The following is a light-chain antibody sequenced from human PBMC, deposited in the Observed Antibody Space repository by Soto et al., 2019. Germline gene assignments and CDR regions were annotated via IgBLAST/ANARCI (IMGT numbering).Light chain of an antibody. CDR2: DVS. CDR3: SSYTTSNTRQIV. J-gene: IGLJ1*01. CDR1: SSDVGGYNY. V-gene: IGLV2-14*03. Sequence: QSVLTQPASVSGSPGQSITISCTGTSSDVGGYNYVSWYQHHPGKVPKLIIYDVSNRPSGVSNPFSGSKSGNTASLTISGLQLEDEADYYCSSYTTSNTRQIVFGTGTKVTVL.